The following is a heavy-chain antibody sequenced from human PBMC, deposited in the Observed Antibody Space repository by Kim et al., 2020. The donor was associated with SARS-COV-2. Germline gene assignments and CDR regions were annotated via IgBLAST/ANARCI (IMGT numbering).Heavy chain of an antibody. CDR2: INPSGGST. J-gene: IGHJ4*02. Sequence: ASVKVSCKASGYTFTSYYMHWVRQAPGQGLEWMGIINPSGGSTSYAQKFQGRVTMTRDTSTSTVYMELSSLRSEDTAVYYCATPSHPGIAAAGTLPGYWGQGTLVTVSS. V-gene: IGHV1-46*01. CDR3: ATPSHPGIAAAGTLPGY. D-gene: IGHD6-13*01. CDR1: GYTFTSYY.